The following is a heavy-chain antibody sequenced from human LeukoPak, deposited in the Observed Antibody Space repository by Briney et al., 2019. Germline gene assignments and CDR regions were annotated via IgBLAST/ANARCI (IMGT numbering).Heavy chain of an antibody. CDR2: IYYSGST. CDR3: ARDSSSWYSGSYYFDY. CDR1: GGSISSHY. V-gene: IGHV4-59*11. D-gene: IGHD6-13*01. J-gene: IGHJ4*02. Sequence: SETLSLTCTVSGGSISSHYWSWIRQPPGKGLEWIGYIYYSGSTNYNPSLKSRVTISVDTSKNQFSLKLCSVTAADTAVYYCARDSSSWYSGSYYFDYWGQGTLVTVSS.